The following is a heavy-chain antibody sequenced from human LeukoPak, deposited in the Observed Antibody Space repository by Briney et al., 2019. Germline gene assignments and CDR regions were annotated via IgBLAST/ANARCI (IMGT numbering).Heavy chain of an antibody. D-gene: IGHD5-18*01. CDR1: GGTFSSYA. V-gene: IGHV1-69*06. Sequence: SVKVPCKASGGTFSSYAISWVRQAPGQGLEWMGRIIPIFGTANYAQKFQGRVTITADKSTSTAYMELSSLRSEDTAVYYCAREPQDTAMAHWGQGTLVTVSS. CDR2: IIPIFGTA. J-gene: IGHJ4*02. CDR3: AREPQDTAMAH.